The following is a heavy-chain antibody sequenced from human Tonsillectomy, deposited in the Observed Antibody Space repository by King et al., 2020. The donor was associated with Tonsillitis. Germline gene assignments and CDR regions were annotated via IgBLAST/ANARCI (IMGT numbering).Heavy chain of an antibody. Sequence: VQLVESGGGLVKPGGSLRLSCAASGFTFSDYSMNWVRQAPGKGLEWVSSISSSSSYIYYADSLKGRFTISRDNAKSSLCLQMNSLRAEDTAVYYCARGINTHYYVSGNYPLNWFDPWGQGTLVIVSS. D-gene: IGHD3-10*01. J-gene: IGHJ5*02. CDR3: ARGINTHYYVSGNYPLNWFDP. V-gene: IGHV3-21*01. CDR1: GFTFSDYS. CDR2: ISSSSSYI.